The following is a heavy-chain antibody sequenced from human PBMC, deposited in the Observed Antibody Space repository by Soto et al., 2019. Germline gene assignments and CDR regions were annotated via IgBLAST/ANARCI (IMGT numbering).Heavy chain of an antibody. CDR1: GGSISSSHYF. D-gene: IGHD3-10*01. CDR2: ISYSGST. V-gene: IGHV4-39*01. J-gene: IGHJ4*02. CDR3: ARQSGLWFGELPVDY. Sequence: SETLSLTCTVSGGSISSSHYFWGWIRQPPGKGLEWIASISYSGSTYYNPSLKSRGTISVDTSKNQVFMKLSSVTAADTAVYYCARQSGLWFGELPVDYWGQGTLVTVSS.